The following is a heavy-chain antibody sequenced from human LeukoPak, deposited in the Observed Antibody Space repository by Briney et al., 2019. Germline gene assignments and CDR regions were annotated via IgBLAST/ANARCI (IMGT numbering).Heavy chain of an antibody. Sequence: PGGSLRLSCAASGFTFSSYGMSWVRQAPGKGLEWVSAISGSGGSTYYADSVKGRFTISRDNSKNTLYLQMNSLRAEDTAVYYCARGTGLAVTGTDWGQGTLVTVSS. CDR3: ARGTGLAVTGTD. D-gene: IGHD6-19*01. CDR1: GFTFSSYG. V-gene: IGHV3-23*01. CDR2: ISGSGGST. J-gene: IGHJ4*02.